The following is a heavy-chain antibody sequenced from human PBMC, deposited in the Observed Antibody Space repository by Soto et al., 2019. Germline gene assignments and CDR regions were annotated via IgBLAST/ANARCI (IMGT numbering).Heavy chain of an antibody. V-gene: IGHV1-69*13. Sequence: SVKVSCKACGGTFSSYAISWVRQAPGRGLEWMGGIIPTFGTANYAQKFQGRVTITADESTSTAYMELSSLRSEETAVYYCAVYPPWAIVVVVAAHDCGMDVWG. CDR2: IIPTFGTA. J-gene: IGHJ6*02. CDR3: AVYPPWAIVVVVAAHDCGMDV. D-gene: IGHD2-15*01. CDR1: GGTFSSYA.